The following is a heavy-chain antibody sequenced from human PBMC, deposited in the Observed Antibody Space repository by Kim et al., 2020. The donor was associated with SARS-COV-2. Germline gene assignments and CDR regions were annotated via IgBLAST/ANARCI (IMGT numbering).Heavy chain of an antibody. Sequence: ASVKVSCKASGYTFTSYAMNWVRQAPGQGLEWMGWINTNTGNPTYAQGFTGRFVLSLDTSVSTAYLQISSLKAEDTAVYYCARDPLFLYYYGSGSYYGMDVWGQGTTVTVSS. CDR3: ARDPLFLYYYGSGSYYGMDV. D-gene: IGHD3-10*01. CDR2: INTNTGNP. CDR1: GYTFTSYA. J-gene: IGHJ6*02. V-gene: IGHV7-4-1*02.